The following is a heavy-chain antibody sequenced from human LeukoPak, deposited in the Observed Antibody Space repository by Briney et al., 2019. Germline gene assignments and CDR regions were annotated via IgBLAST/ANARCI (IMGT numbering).Heavy chain of an antibody. D-gene: IGHD6-6*01. V-gene: IGHV3-30-3*01. CDR3: ARGRSCERAYGMDV. J-gene: IGHJ6*02. CDR2: ISYDGSNK. Sequence: PGGSLRLSCAASGFTFNSYEMHWVRQAPGRGLEWVAVISYDGSNKYYADFVKGRFTFSRDNSKNTVHLQMNSLRAEDTAVYYCARGRSCERAYGMDVWGPGTTVTVSS. CDR1: GFTFNSYE.